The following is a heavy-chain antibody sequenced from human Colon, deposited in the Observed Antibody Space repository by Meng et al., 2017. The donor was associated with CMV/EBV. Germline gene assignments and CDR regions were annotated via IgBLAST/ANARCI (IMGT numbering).Heavy chain of an antibody. CDR2: INAGHVNT. CDR3: TRGPSSSWYGPRAYVDY. CDR1: TITDHA. V-gene: IGHV1-3*01. J-gene: IGHJ4*02. D-gene: IGHD6-13*01. Sequence: TITDHAIHWVRQAPGQSLEWMGWINAGHVNTKYSQKFQGRVTITRDTSASTIYMELSSLRSEDTAVYYCTRGPSSSWYGPRAYVDYWGQGTLVTVSS.